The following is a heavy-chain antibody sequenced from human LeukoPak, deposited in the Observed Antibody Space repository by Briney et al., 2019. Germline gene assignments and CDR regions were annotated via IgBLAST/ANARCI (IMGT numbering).Heavy chain of an antibody. Sequence: ASVKVSCKASGGTFSSYAISWVRQAPGQGLEWMGGIIPIFGTANYAQKFQGRVTITTDESTSTAYMELSSLRSEDTAVYYCARDLLAGTTDWGQGTLVTVSS. J-gene: IGHJ4*02. V-gene: IGHV1-69*05. CDR3: ARDLLAGTTD. CDR1: GGTFSSYA. D-gene: IGHD1-7*01. CDR2: IIPIFGTA.